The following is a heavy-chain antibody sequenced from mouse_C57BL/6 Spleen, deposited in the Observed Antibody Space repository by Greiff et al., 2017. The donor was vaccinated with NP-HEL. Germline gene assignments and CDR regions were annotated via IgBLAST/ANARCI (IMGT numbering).Heavy chain of an antibody. CDR2: ISDGGSYT. CDR3: ARDPYYYGSSLYAMDY. CDR1: GFTFSSYA. V-gene: IGHV5-4*01. J-gene: IGHJ4*01. Sequence: EVQRVESGGGLVKPGGSLKLSCAASGFTFSSYAMSWVRQTPEKRLEWVATISDGGSYTYYPDNVKGRFTISRDNAKNNLYLQMSHLKSEDTAMYYCARDPYYYGSSLYAMDYWGQGTSVTVSS. D-gene: IGHD1-1*01.